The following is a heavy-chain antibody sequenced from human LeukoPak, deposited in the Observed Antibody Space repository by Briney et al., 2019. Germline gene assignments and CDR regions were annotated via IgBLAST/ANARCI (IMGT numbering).Heavy chain of an antibody. Sequence: GGSLRLSCAASGFTFSSYEMNWVRQAPGKGLEWVSYISSSGSTIYYADSVEGRFTISRDNAKNSLYLQMNSLRAEDTAVYYCARVYRSSSGPTLDYWGQGTLVTVSS. J-gene: IGHJ4*02. CDR3: ARVYRSSSGPTLDY. CDR2: ISSSGSTI. CDR1: GFTFSSYE. V-gene: IGHV3-48*03. D-gene: IGHD6-6*01.